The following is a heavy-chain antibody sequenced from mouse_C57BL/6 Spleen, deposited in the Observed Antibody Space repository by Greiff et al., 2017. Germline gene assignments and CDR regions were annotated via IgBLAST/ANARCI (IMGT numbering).Heavy chain of an antibody. CDR1: GYTFTSYT. CDR2: INPSSGYT. D-gene: IGHD3-3*01. Sequence: QVQLQQSGAELARPGASVKMSCKASGYTFTSYTMHWVKQRPGQGLEWIGYINPSSGYTKYNQKFKDKATLTADKSSSTAYMQLSSLTSEDSAVYYCARGAGRNYAMDYWGQGTSVTVSS. J-gene: IGHJ4*01. V-gene: IGHV1-4*01. CDR3: ARGAGRNYAMDY.